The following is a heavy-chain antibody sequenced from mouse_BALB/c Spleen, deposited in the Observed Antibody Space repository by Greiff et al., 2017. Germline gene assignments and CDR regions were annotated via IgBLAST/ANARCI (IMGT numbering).Heavy chain of an antibody. CDR3: ARIYTYDGYYALDY. Sequence: EVQVVESGGGLVKPGGSLKLSCAASGFTFSSYAMSWVRQTPEKRLEWVASISSGGSTYYPDSVKGRFTISRDNARHILYLQMSRLRSEDTAMYSCARIYTYDGYYALDYWGQGTSVTVSS. CDR2: ISSGGST. J-gene: IGHJ4*01. CDR1: GFTFSSYA. V-gene: IGHV5-6-5*01. D-gene: IGHD2-14*01.